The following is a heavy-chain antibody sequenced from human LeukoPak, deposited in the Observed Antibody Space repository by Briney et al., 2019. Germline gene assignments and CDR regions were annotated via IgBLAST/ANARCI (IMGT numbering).Heavy chain of an antibody. CDR2: INHSGST. V-gene: IGHV4-34*01. D-gene: IGHD5-24*01. CDR3: ARDERDGYKY. Sequence: PSETLSLTCAVYGGSFSGYYWSWIRQPPGKGLEWIGEINHSGSTNYNPSLKSRVTISVDTSKNQFSLKLSSVTAADTAVYCCARDERDGYKYWGQGTLVTVSS. CDR1: GGSFSGYY. J-gene: IGHJ4*02.